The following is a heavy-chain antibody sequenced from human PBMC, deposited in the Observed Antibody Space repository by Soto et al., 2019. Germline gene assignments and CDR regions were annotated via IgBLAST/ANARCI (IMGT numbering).Heavy chain of an antibody. J-gene: IGHJ5*02. D-gene: IGHD5-12*01. CDR1: GDRVSGNTAS. CDR3: AKGDNLGPKTGYAFDP. Sequence: SQTLSLTCAISGDRVSGNTASWNWIRQSPSRGLEWLGRTYFRSKWYNDYAVSVKSRIIINPDTSYNQFSLQLDSVTPEDTAVYFCAKGDNLGPKTGYAFDPWGQGIMVTVSS. CDR2: TYFRSKWYN. V-gene: IGHV6-1*01.